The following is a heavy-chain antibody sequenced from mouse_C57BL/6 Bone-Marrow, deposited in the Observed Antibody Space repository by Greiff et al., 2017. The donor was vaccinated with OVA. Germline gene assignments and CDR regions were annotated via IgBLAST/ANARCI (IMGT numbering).Heavy chain of an antibody. J-gene: IGHJ2*01. CDR1: GYTFTSYG. D-gene: IGHD2-5*01. V-gene: IGHV1-81*01. CDR3: ARQDSNYFDY. Sequence: QVQLKESGAELARPGASVKLSCKASGYTFTSYGISWVKQRTGQGLEWIGEIYPRSGNTYYNEKFKGKATLTADKSSSTAYMELRSLTSEDSAVYFCARQDSNYFDYWGQGTTLTVSS. CDR2: IYPRSGNT.